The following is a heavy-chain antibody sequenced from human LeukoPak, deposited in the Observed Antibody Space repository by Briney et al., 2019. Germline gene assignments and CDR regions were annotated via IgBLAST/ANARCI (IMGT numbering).Heavy chain of an antibody. V-gene: IGHV4-38-2*02. Sequence: PSETLSLTCTVSGYSISSGYYWSWIRQPPGKGLEWIGEINHSGSTNYNPSLKSRVTISVDTSKNQFSLKLSSVTAADTAVYYCARHENRKSGFDYWGQGTLVTVSS. CDR2: INHSGST. CDR3: ARHENRKSGFDY. J-gene: IGHJ4*02. D-gene: IGHD6-25*01. CDR1: GYSISSGYY.